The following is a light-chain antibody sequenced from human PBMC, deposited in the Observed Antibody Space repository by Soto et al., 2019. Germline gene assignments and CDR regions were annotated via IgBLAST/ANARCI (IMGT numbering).Light chain of an antibody. CDR2: AAS. CDR1: QGISSY. Sequence: DIQLTQSPSFLSASVGDRVTITCRASQGISSYLAWYQQKPGKAPKLLIYAASTLQSGVPSRFSGSGSGTEFTLTISSLQPEDFATYHCQQLNSYPLTFVGGTKVEIK. V-gene: IGKV1-9*01. CDR3: QQLNSYPLT. J-gene: IGKJ4*01.